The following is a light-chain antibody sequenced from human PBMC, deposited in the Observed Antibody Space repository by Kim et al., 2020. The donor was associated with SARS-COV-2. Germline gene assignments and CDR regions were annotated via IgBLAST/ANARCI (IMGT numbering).Light chain of an antibody. CDR2: WGS. CDR3: QEYYSAPPA. CDR1: QSVLYSSNNNNY. Sequence: DIVMTQSPDSLAVSLGERATINCKSSQSVLYSSNNNNYLAWYQQKPGQPPKLLIYWGSTRESGVPDRFSGSGSGTDFTLTISSLQAEDDAVCFCQEYYSAPPAFGGGTKVDIK. J-gene: IGKJ4*01. V-gene: IGKV4-1*01.